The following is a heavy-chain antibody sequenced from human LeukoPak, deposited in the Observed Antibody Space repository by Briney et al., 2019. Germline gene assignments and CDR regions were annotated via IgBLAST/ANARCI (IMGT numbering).Heavy chain of an antibody. D-gene: IGHD3-3*01. CDR3: AREPFWSGYYSNLHFDY. J-gene: IGHJ4*02. CDR2: ISSSSKYI. CDR1: GFTFSSYW. V-gene: IGHV3-21*01. Sequence: GGSLRLSCAASGFTFSSYWMHWVRQAPGKGLVWVSSISSSSKYIYYADSVKGRFTISRDNAKNSLYLQMNSLRAEDTAVYYCAREPFWSGYYSNLHFDYWGQGTLVTVSS.